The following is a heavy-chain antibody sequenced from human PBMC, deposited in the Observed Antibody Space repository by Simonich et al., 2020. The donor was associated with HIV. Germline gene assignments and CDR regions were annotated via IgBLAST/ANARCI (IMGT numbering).Heavy chain of an antibody. Sequence: EVQLVESGGGLVQPGRSLRLSCAASGFTFVVYAMHWVRQAPGKGLEWVSGIIWNSGSIGYADSVKGRFTISRDNAKNSLYLQMNSLRAEDMALYYCAKDRYSSSSGSFDYWGQGTLVTVSS. V-gene: IGHV3-9*03. D-gene: IGHD6-6*01. CDR1: GFTFVVYA. CDR3: AKDRYSSSSGSFDY. CDR2: IIWNSGSI. J-gene: IGHJ4*02.